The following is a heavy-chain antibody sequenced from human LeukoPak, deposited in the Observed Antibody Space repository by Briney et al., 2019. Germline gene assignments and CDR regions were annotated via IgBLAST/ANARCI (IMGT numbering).Heavy chain of an antibody. J-gene: IGHJ4*02. V-gene: IGHV3-23*01. CDR3: AKDEARIQLWLHYFDY. CDR2: ISGSGGST. D-gene: IGHD5-18*01. Sequence: SGGSLRLSCAASGFTFSSYAMSWVRQAPGKGLEWVSAISGSGGSTYYADSVKGRFTISRDNSKNTLYLQMNSLRAEDTAVYYCAKDEARIQLWLHYFDYWGQGTLVTVSS. CDR1: GFTFSSYA.